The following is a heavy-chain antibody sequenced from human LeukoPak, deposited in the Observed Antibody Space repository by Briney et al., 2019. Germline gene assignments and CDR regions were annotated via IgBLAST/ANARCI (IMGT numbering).Heavy chain of an antibody. J-gene: IGHJ4*02. CDR3: ERRFDC. Sequence: GGSLRLSCAASGFTFSSFEMNWVRQAPGKGLEWVSYISSSVSTINYADSVKGRFTISRDNAKNSLYLQMNSLRAEDTAVYYCERRFDCWGQGTLVTVSS. CDR2: ISSSVSTI. CDR1: GFTFSSFE. V-gene: IGHV3-48*03.